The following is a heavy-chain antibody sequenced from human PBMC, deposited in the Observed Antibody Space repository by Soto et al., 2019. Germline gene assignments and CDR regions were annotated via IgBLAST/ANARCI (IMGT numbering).Heavy chain of an antibody. CDR3: ARVSSSGWYTAAY. V-gene: IGHV1-18*01. J-gene: IGHJ4*02. CDR2: ISGYNGNT. CDR1: GYTFTSHD. D-gene: IGHD6-19*01. Sequence: QVQLVQSGDEVKKPGASVKVFCKASGYTFTSHDINWVRQAPGQGLEWMGWISGYNGNTNYAQKLQGRVTMTADTSTSTAYMELRSLRSDDTAVYYCARVSSSGWYTAAYWGQGTLVTVSS.